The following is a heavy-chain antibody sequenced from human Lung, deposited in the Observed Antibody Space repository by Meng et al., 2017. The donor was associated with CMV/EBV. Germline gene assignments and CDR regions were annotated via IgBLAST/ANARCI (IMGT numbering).Heavy chain of an antibody. V-gene: IGHV1-46*01. CDR3: ARGELRSWKEPVDY. D-gene: IGHD2-15*01. Sequence: ASXXVSCKTSGYIFSNYYMHWVRQAPGQGLEWMGIINGNGGSTSYAQKFQGRVTMTTDSSTSTVYMELSGLTSEDTAIYYCARGELRSWKEPVDYWGQGTLVPVSS. CDR2: INGNGGST. J-gene: IGHJ4*02. CDR1: GYIFSNYY.